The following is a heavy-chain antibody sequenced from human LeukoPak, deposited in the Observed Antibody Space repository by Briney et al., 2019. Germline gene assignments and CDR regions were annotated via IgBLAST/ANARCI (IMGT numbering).Heavy chain of an antibody. CDR2: ISSSSSYI. CDR3: ARDDGYSYGYEDY. V-gene: IGHV3-21*01. Sequence: GGSLRLSCAASGFTFSSYSMNWVRQAPGEGLEWVSSISSSSSYIYYADSVKGRFTISRDNAKNSLYLQMNSLRAEDTAVYYCARDDGYSYGYEDYWGQGTLVTVSS. J-gene: IGHJ4*02. D-gene: IGHD5-18*01. CDR1: GFTFSSYS.